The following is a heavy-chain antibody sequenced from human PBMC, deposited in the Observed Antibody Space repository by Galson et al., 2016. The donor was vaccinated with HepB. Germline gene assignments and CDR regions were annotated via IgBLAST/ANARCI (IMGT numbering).Heavy chain of an antibody. CDR3: ARPYTYYFGSGSYFDVLHYGMDV. CDR1: GVRFSDYN. Sequence: SLRLSCAASGVRFSDYNMNWVRQAPGRGLEWVAYISARIGTIYYADSVKGRFTISRDNANNSLSLQMNSLRAEDTAFYYCARPYTYYFGSGSYFDVLHYGMDVWGQGTTVTVSS. J-gene: IGHJ6*02. CDR2: ISARIGTI. V-gene: IGHV3-48*01. D-gene: IGHD3-10*01.